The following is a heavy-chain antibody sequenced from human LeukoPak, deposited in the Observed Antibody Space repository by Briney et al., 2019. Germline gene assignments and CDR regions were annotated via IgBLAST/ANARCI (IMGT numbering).Heavy chain of an antibody. D-gene: IGHD1-26*01. Sequence: ASVKVSCKASGYTFTSYDINWVRQATGQGLERMGWMNPNSGNTGYAQKFQGRVTMTRNTSISTAYMELSSLRSEDTAVYYCAREGVGATVFQHWGQGTLVTVSS. CDR3: AREGVGATVFQH. CDR1: GYTFTSYD. CDR2: MNPNSGNT. V-gene: IGHV1-8*01. J-gene: IGHJ1*01.